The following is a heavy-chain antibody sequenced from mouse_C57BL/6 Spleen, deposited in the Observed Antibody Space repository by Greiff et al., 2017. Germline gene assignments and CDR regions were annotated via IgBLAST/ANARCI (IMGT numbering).Heavy chain of an antibody. CDR2: ISSGSSTI. D-gene: IGHD4-1*01. J-gene: IGHJ1*03. CDR1: GFTFSDYG. Sequence: DVKLQESGGGLVKPGGSLKLSCAASGFTFSDYGMHWVRQAPEKGLEWVAYISSGSSTIYYADTVKGRFTISRDNAKNTLFLQMTSLRSEDTAMYYCARGGANSWYFDVWGTGTTVTVSS. V-gene: IGHV5-17*01. CDR3: ARGGANSWYFDV.